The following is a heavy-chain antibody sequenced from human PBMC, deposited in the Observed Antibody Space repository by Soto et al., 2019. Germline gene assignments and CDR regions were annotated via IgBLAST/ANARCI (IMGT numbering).Heavy chain of an antibody. CDR2: IYPYNGNT. J-gene: IGHJ4*02. Sequence: QVPLVQSGVEVKKPGASVKVSCKASGYTFSGYGISWVRQAPGQGLEWMGWIYPYNGNTRYAQKLQGRVTMTTDTSTSTAYMELRSLTSDDTAVYYCARLVCSGDSCYSPVDYWGQGTQVTVSS. CDR1: GYTFSGYG. D-gene: IGHD2-15*01. CDR3: ARLVCSGDSCYSPVDY. V-gene: IGHV1-18*04.